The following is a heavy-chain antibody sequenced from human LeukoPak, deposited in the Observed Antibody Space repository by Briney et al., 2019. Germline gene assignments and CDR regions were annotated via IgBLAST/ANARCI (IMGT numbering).Heavy chain of an antibody. D-gene: IGHD3-22*01. CDR1: GFTFSSYS. CDR2: ISNSGSTR. V-gene: IGHV3-48*04. J-gene: IGHJ4*02. Sequence: GGSLRLSCAASGFTFSSYSMNWVRPAPGKGLEWVSYISNSGSTRYYADSVKGRFTISRDNAKNPLYLQMNSLRAEDTAAYDCARYLQFYYDSSGDYYPYHYFGYWGQGTLVTVSS. CDR3: ARYLQFYYDSSGDYYPYHYFGY.